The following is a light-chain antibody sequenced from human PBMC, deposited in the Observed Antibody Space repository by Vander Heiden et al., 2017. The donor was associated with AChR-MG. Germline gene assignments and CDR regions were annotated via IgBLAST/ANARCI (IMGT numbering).Light chain of an antibody. CDR2: WAS. Sequence: DIGMTQSPDSLAVSLGERATINCKSSQSVLYSSNNKNYLAWYQQKPGQPPKLLIYWASTRESGVPDRFSGSGSGTDFTLTISSLQAEDVAVYYCQQYDSTPPTFGQGTKVEIK. CDR3: QQYDSTPPT. V-gene: IGKV4-1*01. J-gene: IGKJ1*01. CDR1: QSVLYSSNNKNY.